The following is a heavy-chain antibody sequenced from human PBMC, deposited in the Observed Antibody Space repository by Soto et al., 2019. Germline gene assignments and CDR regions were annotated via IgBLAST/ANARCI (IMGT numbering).Heavy chain of an antibody. CDR2: IYYSGHT. D-gene: IGHD3-9*01. Sequence: PSETLSLTCAVSGGSFSSSYYWGWLRQPPGKGLEWLGNIYYSGHTYYSPSLKSRFAMSVDTSKNQFSLTLTSVTAADTAVYYCARYFLRRRFFDSCGQGTLVTVSS. J-gene: IGHJ4*02. CDR1: GGSFSSSYY. CDR3: ARYFLRRRFFDS. V-gene: IGHV4-39*01.